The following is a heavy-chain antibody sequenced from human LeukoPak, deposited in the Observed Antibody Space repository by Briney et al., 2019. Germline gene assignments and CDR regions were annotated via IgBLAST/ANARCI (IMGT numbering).Heavy chain of an antibody. V-gene: IGHV2-70*04. CDR2: IDWDVDK. J-gene: IGHJ4*02. CDR1: GFSLSTSGMR. CDR3: ARMGVGATYTFDY. Sequence: SGPTLVNPTQTLTLTCTFSGFSLSTSGMRVSWIRQPPGKALEWLARIDWDVDKVYITSLKTRVTISKDTSKNQVVLTMTNMDPVDTATYYCARMGVGATYTFDYWGQGTLVTVSS. D-gene: IGHD1-26*01.